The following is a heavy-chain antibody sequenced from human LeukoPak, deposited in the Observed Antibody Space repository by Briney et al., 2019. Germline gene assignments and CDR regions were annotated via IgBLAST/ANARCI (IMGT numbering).Heavy chain of an antibody. D-gene: IGHD4-17*01. V-gene: IGHV4-4*02. CDR3: ARHDDYGDYHWFDP. CDR1: GGSISSSNW. CDR2: IYHSGST. J-gene: IGHJ5*02. Sequence: SGTLSLTCAVSGGSISSSNWWSWVRQPPGKGLEWIGEIYHSGSTNYNPSLKSRVTISVDTSKNQFSLKLSSVAAADTAVYYCARHDDYGDYHWFDPWGQGTLVTVSS.